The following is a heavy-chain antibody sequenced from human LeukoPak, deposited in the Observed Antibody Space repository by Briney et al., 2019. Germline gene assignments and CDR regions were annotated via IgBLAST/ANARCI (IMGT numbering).Heavy chain of an antibody. CDR3: ASSSGYDWIGFVWDY. D-gene: IGHD5-12*01. J-gene: IGHJ4*02. Sequence: PSETLSLTCTVSGGSISSSSYYWGWIRQPPGKGLEWIGSIYYSGSTYYNPSLKSRVTISVDTSKNQFSLKLSSVTAADTAVYYCASSSGYDWIGFVWDYWGQGTLVTVSS. CDR2: IYYSGST. CDR1: GGSISSSSYY. V-gene: IGHV4-39*07.